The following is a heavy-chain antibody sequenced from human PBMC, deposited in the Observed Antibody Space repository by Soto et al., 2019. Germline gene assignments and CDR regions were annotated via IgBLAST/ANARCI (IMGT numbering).Heavy chain of an antibody. D-gene: IGHD1-1*01. CDR3: ARDPETGAALWAYQFDN. CDR2: IYPGDSDT. V-gene: IGHV5-51*01. J-gene: IGHJ4*02. CDR1: GYSFTSYW. Sequence: KVSFKGSGYSFTSYWIGWVRQMPGKGPEWMGIIYPGDSDTRYSPSFQGQVTISADKSISTAYLQWSSLKASDTAMYYCARDPETGAALWAYQFDNWRQGTLVSVSS.